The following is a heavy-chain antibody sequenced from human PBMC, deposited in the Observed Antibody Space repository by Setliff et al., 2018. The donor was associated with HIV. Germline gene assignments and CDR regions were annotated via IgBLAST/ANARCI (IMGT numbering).Heavy chain of an antibody. V-gene: IGHV4-38-2*02. D-gene: IGHD3-9*01. CDR2: IYHSGST. J-gene: IGHJ4*02. CDR3: ARGIRYLDF. CDR1: GYSISSGYY. Sequence: PSETLSLTCTVSGYSISSGYYWGWIRQPPGKGLEWIGNIYHSGSTYYNPSLKSRVTISVDTSKNQFSLKLRSVTAADTAVYFCARGIRYLDFWGQGTLVTV.